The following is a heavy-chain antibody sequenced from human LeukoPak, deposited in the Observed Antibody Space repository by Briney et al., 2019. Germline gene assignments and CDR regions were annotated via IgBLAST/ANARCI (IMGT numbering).Heavy chain of an antibody. V-gene: IGHV3-30*02. CDR3: AREYIAAAGTSFDY. D-gene: IGHD6-13*01. J-gene: IGHJ4*02. CDR2: IRYDGSNK. CDR1: GFTFSSYG. Sequence: PGGSLRLSCAASGFTFSSYGMHWVRQAPGKGLEWVAFIRYDGSNKYYADSVKGRFTISRDNSKNTLYLQMNSLRAEDTAVYYCAREYIAAAGTSFDYWGQGTLVTVSS.